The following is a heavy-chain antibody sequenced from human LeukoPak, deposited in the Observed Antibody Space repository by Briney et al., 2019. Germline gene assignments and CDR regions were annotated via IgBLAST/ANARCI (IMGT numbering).Heavy chain of an antibody. CDR2: ITSDSSSI. CDR1: GFTFSSYS. Sequence: PGGSLRLSCAASGFTFSSYSMNWVRQAPGKGLEWVSYITSDSSSIYYGDSVKGRFTISRDNAKNSLYLQMNSLRVEDTAVYYCARIAIWGYYFDYWGQGTLVTVSS. V-gene: IGHV3-48*01. CDR3: ARIAIWGYYFDY. J-gene: IGHJ4*02. D-gene: IGHD3-3*01.